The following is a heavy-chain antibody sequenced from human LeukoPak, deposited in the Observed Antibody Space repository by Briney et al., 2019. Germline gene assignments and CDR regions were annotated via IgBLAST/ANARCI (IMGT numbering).Heavy chain of an antibody. CDR3: ARQGYADFSSRPFDY. D-gene: IGHD4-17*01. CDR2: IYYSGST. J-gene: IGHJ4*02. V-gene: IGHV4-39*01. Sequence: SETLSLTCALSRGSISSNSYYWGWIRQPPGKGLEWIGSIYYSGSTYYNPSLKGRVTISVDTSKNQFSLKLNSVTAADTAVYYCARQGYADFSSRPFDYWGQGTLVTVSS. CDR1: RGSISSNSYY.